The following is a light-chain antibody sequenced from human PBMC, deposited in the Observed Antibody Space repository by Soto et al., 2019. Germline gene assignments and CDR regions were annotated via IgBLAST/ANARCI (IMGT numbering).Light chain of an antibody. CDR3: QQSYSYSFT. V-gene: IGKV1-39*01. CDR1: QSISSY. CDR2: AAS. J-gene: IGKJ3*01. Sequence: DIQMTQSPSSLSASVGDRVTITCRASQSISSYLNWYQQKPGKAPKLLIYAASSLQSGVPSRFSGSGSGTDFTLTISSLQPEDFATYYCQQSYSYSFTFGPGTKVDIK.